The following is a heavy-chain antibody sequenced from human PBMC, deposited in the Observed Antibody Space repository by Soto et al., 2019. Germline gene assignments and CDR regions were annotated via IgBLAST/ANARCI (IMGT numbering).Heavy chain of an antibody. CDR1: GDTFTDYY. CDR2: VNPSGGHT. Sequence: QVQLVQSGAEVKKPGASVKVSCKASGDTFTDYYIHWVRQAPGQGLEWMGTVNPSGGHTTYAQLCRGRLTMTRDTSASTLYMERTSLTSADTAVYYCARGGPVVVVTAALDYCGQGALVTVSS. V-gene: IGHV1-46*01. CDR3: ARGGPVVVVTAALDY. J-gene: IGHJ4*02. D-gene: IGHD2-21*02.